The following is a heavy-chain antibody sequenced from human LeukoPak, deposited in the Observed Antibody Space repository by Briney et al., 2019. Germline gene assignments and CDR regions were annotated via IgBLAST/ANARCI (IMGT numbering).Heavy chain of an antibody. CDR2: ISDDGINK. CDR3: AKDGRVAAAAYYFDY. V-gene: IGHV3-30-3*01. CDR1: GFTFSSYV. D-gene: IGHD6-13*01. Sequence: GGSLRLSCAASGFTFSSYVMHWVRQAPGKGLEWVAVISDDGINKYYADSVKGRFTISRDNSKSALFLQLNSLRAEDTAVYYCAKDGRVAAAAYYFDYWGQGTLATVSS. J-gene: IGHJ4*02.